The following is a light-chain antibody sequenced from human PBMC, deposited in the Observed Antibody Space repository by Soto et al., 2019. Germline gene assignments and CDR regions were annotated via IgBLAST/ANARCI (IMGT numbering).Light chain of an antibody. CDR3: QQSFSFPAT. J-gene: IGKJ4*01. CDR2: AAS. CDR1: QSISSW. V-gene: IGKV1-39*01. Sequence: DIHMTESPSTLSSSVGDRVTITCRASQSISSWLAWYQQKPGKAPKLLIYAASSLQSGVPSRFSGGGSGTDFTLTISSLQPEDFVTYFCQQSFSFPATFGGGTKVDIK.